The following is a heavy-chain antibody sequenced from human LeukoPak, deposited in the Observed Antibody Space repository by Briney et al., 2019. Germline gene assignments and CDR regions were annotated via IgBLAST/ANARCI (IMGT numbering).Heavy chain of an antibody. Sequence: GGSLRLSCAASGFTFSSYAMHWVRQAPGKGLEWVAVISYDGSNKYYADSVKDRFTISRDNSKNTLYLQMNSLRAEDTAVYYCARPTTGSSWSNPYYYYGMDVWGKGTTVTVSS. CDR1: GFTFSSYA. CDR2: ISYDGSNK. CDR3: ARPTTGSSWSNPYYYYGMDV. V-gene: IGHV3-30*04. D-gene: IGHD6-13*01. J-gene: IGHJ6*04.